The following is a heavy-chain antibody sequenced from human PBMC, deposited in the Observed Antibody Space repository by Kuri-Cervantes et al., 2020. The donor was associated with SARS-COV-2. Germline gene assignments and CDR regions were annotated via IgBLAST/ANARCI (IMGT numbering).Heavy chain of an antibody. CDR3: ARDLNYYDSSGYPYYYYYYMDV. Sequence: SETLSLTCTVSGGSISSHYWSWIRQPPGKGLEWIGYIYYSGSTNYNPSLKSRVTISVDTSKNQFSLKLSSVTAADTAVYYCARDLNYYDSSGYPYYYYYYMDVWGKGTTVTVSS. CDR2: IYYSGST. CDR1: GGSISSHY. V-gene: IGHV4-59*11. J-gene: IGHJ6*03. D-gene: IGHD3-22*01.